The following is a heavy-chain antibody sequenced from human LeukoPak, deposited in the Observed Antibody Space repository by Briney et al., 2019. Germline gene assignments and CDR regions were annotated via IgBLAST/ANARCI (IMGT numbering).Heavy chain of an antibody. CDR3: AKEGSNGDFDY. Sequence: SGGSLRLSCAASGFTFSSYAMSWVRQAPGKGLEWVSVICGSGASTYYADSVKGRFTISRDNSKNTLYLKMNSLRAEDTAVYYCAKEGSNGDFDYWGQGTLVTVSS. D-gene: IGHD1-26*01. CDR1: GFTFSSYA. J-gene: IGHJ4*02. CDR2: ICGSGAST. V-gene: IGHV3-23*01.